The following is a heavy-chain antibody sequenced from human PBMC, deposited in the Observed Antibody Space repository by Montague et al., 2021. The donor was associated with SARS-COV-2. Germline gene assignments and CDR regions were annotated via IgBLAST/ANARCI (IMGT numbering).Heavy chain of an antibody. Sequence: SETLSLTCIVSGGFISDSYYCAWIRQAPGKGLGWLGSLYRSGSVYSNPSLKSRVFISVDKSKNHFSLRLTSATAAGTAVYYCVRGAEEAHFAMDVWGQGTTVTVSS. CDR1: GGFISDSYY. J-gene: IGHJ6*02. V-gene: IGHV4-39*02. D-gene: IGHD3-10*01. CDR3: VRGAEEAHFAMDV. CDR2: LYRSGSV.